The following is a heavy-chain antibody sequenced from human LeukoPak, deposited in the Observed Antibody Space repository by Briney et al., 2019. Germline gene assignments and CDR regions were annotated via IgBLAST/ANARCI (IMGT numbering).Heavy chain of an antibody. CDR1: GFTVSSNY. V-gene: IGHV3-53*01. D-gene: IGHD2-2*01. Sequence: GGSLRLSCAASGFTVSSNYMSWVRQAPGKGLEWVSVIYSGGSTYYADSVKGRFTISRDNSKNTLYLQMNSLRAEDTAVYYCARDFGYCSSTSCHSDAFDIWGQGTMVTVSS. CDR2: IYSGGST. CDR3: ARDFGYCSSTSCHSDAFDI. J-gene: IGHJ3*02.